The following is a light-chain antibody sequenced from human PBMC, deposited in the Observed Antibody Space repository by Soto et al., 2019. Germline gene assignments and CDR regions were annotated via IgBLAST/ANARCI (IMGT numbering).Light chain of an antibody. J-gene: IGKJ5*01. V-gene: IGKV3-15*01. CDR1: QSISTK. CDR2: DAS. Sequence: EIVMTQSPATLSVSPGERATLYCRASQSISTKLGWYQQKPGQAPRLLIFDASTRATGIPARFSGSGSGTESTLTISSRQSEDFALYYCQQYNHWSLITLCQGTRLDI. CDR3: QQYNHWSLIT.